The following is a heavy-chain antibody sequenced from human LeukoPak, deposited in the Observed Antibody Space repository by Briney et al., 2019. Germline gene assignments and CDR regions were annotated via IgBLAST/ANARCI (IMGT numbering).Heavy chain of an antibody. Sequence: SETLSLTCAVYGGSFSGYYWSWIRQPPGKGLEWIGEINHSGSTNYNPSLKSRVTISVDTSKNQFSLKLSSVTAADTAVYYCARSTIFGVPDYYYYMDVWGKGTTVTVSS. D-gene: IGHD3-3*01. V-gene: IGHV4-34*01. J-gene: IGHJ6*03. CDR3: ARSTIFGVPDYYYYMDV. CDR1: GGSFSGYY. CDR2: INHSGST.